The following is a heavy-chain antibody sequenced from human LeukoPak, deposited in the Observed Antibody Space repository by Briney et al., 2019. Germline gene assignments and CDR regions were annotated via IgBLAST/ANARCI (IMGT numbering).Heavy chain of an antibody. CDR3: ASGGRHGPYDFWSGYLYYMDV. Sequence: GASVKVSCKASGGTFSSYAISWVRQAPGQGLEWMGGIIPIFGTANYAQKFQGRVTITTDESTSTAYMELSSLRSEDTAVYYCASGGRHGPYDFWSGYLYYMDVWGKGTTVTVSS. J-gene: IGHJ6*03. D-gene: IGHD3-3*01. V-gene: IGHV1-69*05. CDR2: IIPIFGTA. CDR1: GGTFSSYA.